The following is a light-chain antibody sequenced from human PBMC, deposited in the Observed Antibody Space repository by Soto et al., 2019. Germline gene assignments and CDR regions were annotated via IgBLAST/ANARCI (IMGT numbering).Light chain of an antibody. Sequence: EIVLTQSPATLSLSPGERATLSCRASQSVSSYLAWYQQKPGQAPRLLIYDASNRATGIPARLSGSGSGTDFTPTISSLEPEDFAVYYCQQRSNFLTFGGGTKVDIK. CDR3: QQRSNFLT. V-gene: IGKV3-11*01. CDR2: DAS. J-gene: IGKJ4*01. CDR1: QSVSSY.